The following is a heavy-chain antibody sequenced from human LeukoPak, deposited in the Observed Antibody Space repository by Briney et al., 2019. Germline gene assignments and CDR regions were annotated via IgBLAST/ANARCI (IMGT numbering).Heavy chain of an antibody. J-gene: IGHJ4*02. V-gene: IGHV4-34*01. Sequence: SETLSLTCAVYGGSFSGYYWGWIRQPPGKGLEWIGSIDYSGSTYYNPPLKSRVTISVDTSKNQFSLKLSSGTAADTAVYYCASNVKNSGWRVEYWGQGTLVTVSS. D-gene: IGHD6-19*01. CDR3: ASNVKNSGWRVEY. CDR2: IDYSGST. CDR1: GGSFSGYY.